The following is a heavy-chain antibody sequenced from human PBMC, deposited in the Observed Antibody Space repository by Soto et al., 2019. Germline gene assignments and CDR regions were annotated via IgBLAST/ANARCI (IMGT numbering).Heavy chain of an antibody. V-gene: IGHV3-23*01. D-gene: IGHD6-19*01. J-gene: IGHJ5*02. CDR1: TFTLSSSA. Sequence: EVQLSESGGSLVQPGGSLRLSCAASTFTLSSSAMSWVRQAPGKGLEWVSSIRGDGGGTLYAYSVKGRFTISRDLSKNTLILQMNSLRAEDTAIYYCAKCSVGTVRSSGWCNWLDPWGQGTLVTVSS. CDR2: IRGDGGGT. CDR3: AKCSVGTVRSSGWCNWLDP.